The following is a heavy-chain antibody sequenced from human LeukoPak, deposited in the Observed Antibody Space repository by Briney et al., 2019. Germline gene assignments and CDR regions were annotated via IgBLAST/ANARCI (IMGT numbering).Heavy chain of an antibody. CDR1: GFTFSSYE. CDR3: ARRSSSRTFDY. Sequence: PGGSLRLSCAASGFTFSSYEMNWVRQSPGKGLEWISHISGSGTTIHYADSVKGRFTISRDNAKNSLYLQMNSLRAEDTAVYYCARRSSSRTFDYWGQGTLVTVSS. V-gene: IGHV3-48*03. J-gene: IGHJ4*02. CDR2: ISGSGTTI. D-gene: IGHD6-6*01.